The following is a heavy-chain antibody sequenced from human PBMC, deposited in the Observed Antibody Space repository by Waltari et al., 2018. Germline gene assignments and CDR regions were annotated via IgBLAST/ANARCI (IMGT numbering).Heavy chain of an antibody. CDR1: GYTFSDYY. Sequence: QVQLVQSGAEVKKPGASVKVSCKASGYTFSDYYMHWVRQAPGQGLEWRGISSPRDGRTTYAQKLQGRVTMTRDTATSTVYMELSRLRAEDTAVYYCARVSVAGTPHAFDLWGQGTMVTVSS. D-gene: IGHD6-19*01. V-gene: IGHV1-46*01. J-gene: IGHJ3*01. CDR2: SSPRDGRT. CDR3: ARVSVAGTPHAFDL.